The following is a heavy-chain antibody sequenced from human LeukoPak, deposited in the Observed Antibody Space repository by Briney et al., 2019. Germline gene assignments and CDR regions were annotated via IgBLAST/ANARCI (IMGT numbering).Heavy chain of an antibody. CDR3: ARSLYGSGSYDKGDGYFDY. J-gene: IGHJ4*02. Sequence: GGSLRLSCAASGFTFSSHWMTWVRQALGKGLEWVATIKQDGNEKQYVDSVEGRFTISRDNAKNSLYLQMNSLRAEDTAVYYCARSLYGSGSYDKGDGYFDYWGQGTLVTVSS. CDR2: IKQDGNEK. CDR1: GFTFSSHW. V-gene: IGHV3-7*01. D-gene: IGHD3-10*01.